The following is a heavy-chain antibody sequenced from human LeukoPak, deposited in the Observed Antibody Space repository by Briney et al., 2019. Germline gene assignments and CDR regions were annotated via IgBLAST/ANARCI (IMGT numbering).Heavy chain of an antibody. J-gene: IGHJ4*02. CDR1: GGSISTYY. D-gene: IGHD6-19*01. CDR2: VSYSGST. Sequence: PSETLSLTCTVSGGSISTYYWTWIRQPPGKGLEWIGYVSYSGSTNYNPSLKSRLTISVDTSKSQFSLELSSVTAADTAVYYCARKFGTGWFFDYWGREPWSPSPQ. V-gene: IGHV4-59*01. CDR3: ARKFGTGWFFDY.